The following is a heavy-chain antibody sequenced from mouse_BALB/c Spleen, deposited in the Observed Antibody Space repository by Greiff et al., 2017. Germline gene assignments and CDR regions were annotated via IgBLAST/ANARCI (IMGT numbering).Heavy chain of an antibody. CDR1: GFTFSSYG. Sequence: EVQVVESGGGLVQPGGSLKLSCAASGFTFSSYGMSWVRQTPDKRLELVATINSNGGSTYYPDSVKGRFTISRDNAKNTLYLQMSSLKSEDTAMYYCAREGLLRLYYYAMDYWGQGTSVTVSS. V-gene: IGHV5-6-3*01. D-gene: IGHD1-2*01. CDR2: INSNGGST. J-gene: IGHJ4*01. CDR3: AREGLLRLYYYAMDY.